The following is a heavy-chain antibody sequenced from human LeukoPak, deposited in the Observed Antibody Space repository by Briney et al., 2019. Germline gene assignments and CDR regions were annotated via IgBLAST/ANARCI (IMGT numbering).Heavy chain of an antibody. CDR2: INPNSGGT. J-gene: IGHJ4*02. Sequence: GASVKVSCKASGYTFTGYYMHWVRQAPGQGLEWMGRINPNSGGTNYAQKFQGRVTMTRDTSISTAYMELSRLRSDDTAVYYCARISDGYRREMSFDYWGQGTLVTVSS. D-gene: IGHD5-24*01. V-gene: IGHV1-2*06. CDR1: GYTFTGYY. CDR3: ARISDGYRREMSFDY.